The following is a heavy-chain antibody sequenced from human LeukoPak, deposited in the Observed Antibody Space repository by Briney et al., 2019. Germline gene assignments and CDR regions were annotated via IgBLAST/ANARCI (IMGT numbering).Heavy chain of an antibody. CDR2: IYYSGST. J-gene: IGHJ6*02. Sequence: AETLSLTCTVSGGPISSYYWSWIRHPPGKGLEWIGYIYYSGSTNYNPSLKSRVTISVDTSKNQFSLKLSSVTAADTAVYYCARLLWFGELKLDYYGMDVWGQGTTVTVSS. D-gene: IGHD3-10*01. CDR3: ARLLWFGELKLDYYGMDV. V-gene: IGHV4-59*01. CDR1: GGPISSYY.